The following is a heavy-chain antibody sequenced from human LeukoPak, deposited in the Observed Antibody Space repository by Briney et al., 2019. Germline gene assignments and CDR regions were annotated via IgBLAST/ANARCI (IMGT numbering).Heavy chain of an antibody. V-gene: IGHV3-21*01. CDR2: ISSSSSYI. Sequence: PGGSLRLSCAASGFTFSSYSMNWVRQAPGKGLEWVSSISSSSSYIYYADSVKGRFTISRDNAKNSLYLQMNSLRAEDTAVYYCAREGTRNSDAFDIWGQGTMVTVSS. J-gene: IGHJ3*02. CDR3: AREGTRNSDAFDI. D-gene: IGHD2-2*01. CDR1: GFTFSSYS.